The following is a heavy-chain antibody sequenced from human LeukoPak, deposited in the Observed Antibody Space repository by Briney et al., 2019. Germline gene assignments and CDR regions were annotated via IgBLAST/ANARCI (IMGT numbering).Heavy chain of an antibody. Sequence: SETLSLTCTVSGGSISSGSYYWSWIRQPAGKGLEWIGRIYTSGNTNYNPSLKSRVTISVDTSKNQFSLKLNSVTAADTAVYYCARSGTYYNNWFAPWGQGTLVTVSS. V-gene: IGHV4-61*02. CDR3: ARSGTYYNNWFAP. J-gene: IGHJ5*02. D-gene: IGHD3-10*01. CDR2: IYTSGNT. CDR1: GGSISSGSYY.